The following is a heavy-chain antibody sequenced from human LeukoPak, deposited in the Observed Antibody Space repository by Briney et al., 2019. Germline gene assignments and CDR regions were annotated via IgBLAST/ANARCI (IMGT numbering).Heavy chain of an antibody. J-gene: IGHJ4*02. D-gene: IGHD1-26*01. Sequence: SETLSLTCTVSGGSISSYYWNWIRQPPGKGLEWIGYIYYSGSTNYNPSLKSRVTISVDTSKNQFSLKLSSVTAADTAVYYCARDSGNYYGYFDYWGQGTLVTVSS. CDR2: IYYSGST. CDR3: ARDSGNYYGYFDY. V-gene: IGHV4-59*01. CDR1: GGSISSYY.